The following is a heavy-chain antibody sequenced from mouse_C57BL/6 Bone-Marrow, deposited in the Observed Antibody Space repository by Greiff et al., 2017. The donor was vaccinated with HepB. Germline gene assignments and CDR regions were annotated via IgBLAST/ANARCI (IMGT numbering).Heavy chain of an antibody. Sequence: EVQLQQSGAELVRPGASVKLSCTASGFNIKDDYMHWVKQRPEQGLEWIGWIDPENGDTEYASKFQGKATITADTSSNTAYLQLSSLTSEDTAVYYCTTRSNYRYYYAMDYWGQGTSVTVSS. D-gene: IGHD2-5*01. V-gene: IGHV14-4*01. CDR1: GFNIKDDY. CDR2: IDPENGDT. CDR3: TTRSNYRYYYAMDY. J-gene: IGHJ4*01.